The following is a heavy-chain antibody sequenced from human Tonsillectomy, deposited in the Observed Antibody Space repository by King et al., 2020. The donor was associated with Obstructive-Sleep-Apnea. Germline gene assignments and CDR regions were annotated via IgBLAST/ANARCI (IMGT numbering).Heavy chain of an antibody. Sequence: TLKESGPVLVKPTETLTLTCTVSGFSLSNARMGVSWIRQPPGKALEWLAHIFSNDEKSYNTVLKSRLTISKDTSKSQVVLTMTNMDPVEQAPYYGARSLGVSSGYYYGPWFDPWGQGTLVTVSS. CDR3: ARSLGVSSGYYYGPWFDP. CDR1: GFSLSNARMG. D-gene: IGHD3-22*01. CDR2: IFSNDEK. J-gene: IGHJ5*02. V-gene: IGHV2-26*01.